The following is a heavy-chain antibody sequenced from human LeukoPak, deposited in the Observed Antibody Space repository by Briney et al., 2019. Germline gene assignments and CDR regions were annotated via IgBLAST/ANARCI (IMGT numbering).Heavy chain of an antibody. D-gene: IGHD2-2*02. V-gene: IGHV4-61*01. CDR1: GGSVRSGSYY. J-gene: IGHJ4*02. CDR3: ARSPSSSTTYYTFEY. Sequence: SETLSLTCTVSGGSVRSGSYYWSWIRQLPGKGLEWIGYIYYSGSTNYNPSLKSRVTISVDTSKNQFSLKLSSVTAADTAVYYCARSPSSSTTYYTFEYWGLGTLVTVSS. CDR2: IYYSGST.